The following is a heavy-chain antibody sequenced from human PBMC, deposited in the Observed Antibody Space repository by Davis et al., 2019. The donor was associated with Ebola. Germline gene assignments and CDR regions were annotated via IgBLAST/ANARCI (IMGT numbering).Heavy chain of an antibody. Sequence: AASVKVSCKASGYTFTSHYMHWVRQAPGQGLEWMGIIHPSGGYTNFAQKFQGRITMTRDTSTSTDYMELSSLRFEDTAVYFCARDSENFSSDYWGQGTLVTVSS. CDR2: IHPSGGYT. CDR3: ARDSENFSSDY. D-gene: IGHD3-3*01. V-gene: IGHV1-46*01. J-gene: IGHJ4*02. CDR1: GYTFTSHY.